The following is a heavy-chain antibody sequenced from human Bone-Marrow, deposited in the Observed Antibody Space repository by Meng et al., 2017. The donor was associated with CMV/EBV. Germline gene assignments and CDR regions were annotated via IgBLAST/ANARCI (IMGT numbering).Heavy chain of an antibody. Sequence: GGSLRLSCAASGFTFSSYAMSWVRQAPGKGLEWVSAISGSGGSTYYADSVKGRFTISRDNSKNTLYLQMNSLRAEDTAVYYCARDNYQSYGMDVWGQGTLVTVSS. CDR3: ARDNYQSYGMDV. V-gene: IGHV3-23*01. D-gene: IGHD5-24*01. CDR1: GFTFSSYA. CDR2: ISGSGGST. J-gene: IGHJ6*02.